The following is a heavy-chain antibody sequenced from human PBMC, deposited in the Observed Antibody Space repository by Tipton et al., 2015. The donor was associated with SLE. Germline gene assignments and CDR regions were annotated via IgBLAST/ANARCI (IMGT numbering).Heavy chain of an antibody. CDR2: INHSGST. Sequence: TLSLTCAVYGGSFTDYYCTWIRQPPGKGLEWIGEINHSGSTNYNPSLKSRVTISVDTSKNQFSLKLSSVTAADTAVYYCARAKVDIVAFDAFDIWGQGTMVTVSS. D-gene: IGHD5-12*01. CDR1: GGSFTDYY. V-gene: IGHV4-34*01. CDR3: ARAKVDIVAFDAFDI. J-gene: IGHJ3*02.